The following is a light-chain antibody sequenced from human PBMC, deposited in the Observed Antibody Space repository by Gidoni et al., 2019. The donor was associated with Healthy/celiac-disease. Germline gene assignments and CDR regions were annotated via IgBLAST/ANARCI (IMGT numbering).Light chain of an antibody. J-gene: IGLJ2*01. CDR1: RLRSDY. V-gene: IGLV3-19*01. CDR3: NSRDSSGNHPVV. Sequence: SSELTQDPAVSVALGQTVRITCPGDRLRSDYASWYQQKTGQAPVLVIYGKNNRPSGIPDRCSGSSSGNTASLTITVAQAEDEADYYCNSRDSSGNHPVVFGGGTKLTVL. CDR2: GKN.